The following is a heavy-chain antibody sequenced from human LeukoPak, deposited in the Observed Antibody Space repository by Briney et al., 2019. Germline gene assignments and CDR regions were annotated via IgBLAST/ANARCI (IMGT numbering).Heavy chain of an antibody. Sequence: GGSLRLSCSASGFTFSSYAMHWVRQAPGKGLECVSGISNNGGSTDYADSVKGRFTISRDNSRNTLYLQMSSLRPEDTAVYYCVKERSAWYFFDYWGQGTTVTVSS. J-gene: IGHJ4*03. V-gene: IGHV3-64D*09. CDR3: VKERSAWYFFDY. CDR1: GFTFSSYA. CDR2: ISNNGGST. D-gene: IGHD6-19*01.